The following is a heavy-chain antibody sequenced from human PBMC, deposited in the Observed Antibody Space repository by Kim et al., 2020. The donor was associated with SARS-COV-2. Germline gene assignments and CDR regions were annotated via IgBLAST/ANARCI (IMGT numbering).Heavy chain of an antibody. Sequence: GESLKISFKGSGYSFTSYWIGWVRQMPGKGLEWMGIIYPGYSYPIYRPSFQGQVTLPADKCISTAYLQWNSLKASDTAMYFCSRHKYTYIGSYYHYYGMDVGGKGTTVTVSS. CDR1: GYSFTSYW. V-gene: IGHV5-51*01. J-gene: IGHJ6*04. D-gene: IGHD1-26*01. CDR3: SRHKYTYIGSYYHYYGMDV. CDR2: IYPGYSYP.